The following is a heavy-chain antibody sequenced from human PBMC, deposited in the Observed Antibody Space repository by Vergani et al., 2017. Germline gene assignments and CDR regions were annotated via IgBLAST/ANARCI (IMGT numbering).Heavy chain of an antibody. CDR2: IYWNDDK. J-gene: IGHJ5*02. D-gene: IGHD2-2*01. Sequence: QITLKESGPTLVKPTQTLTLTCTFSGFSLSTSGVGVGWIRQPPGKALEWLALIYWNDDKRYSPSLKSRLTITKDTSKNQVVLTMTNMDPVDTATYYCAHDVVVPAARWFWFDPWGQGTLVTVSS. V-gene: IGHV2-5*01. CDR3: AHDVVVPAARWFWFDP. CDR1: GFSLSTSGVG.